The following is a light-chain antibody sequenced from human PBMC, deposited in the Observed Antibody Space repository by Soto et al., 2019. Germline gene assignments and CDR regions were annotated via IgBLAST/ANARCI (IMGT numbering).Light chain of an antibody. Sequence: EIVMTQSPATLSVSPGERVTLSCRASQSVSRSLAWYQQKPGQAPRLLIYGASTRAAGIPASFSGSVSGTEFTLTISSLQSEDFAVYYCQQYNNWSPFTFGPGTKVDIK. CDR1: QSVSRS. J-gene: IGKJ3*01. CDR3: QQYNNWSPFT. V-gene: IGKV3-15*01. CDR2: GAS.